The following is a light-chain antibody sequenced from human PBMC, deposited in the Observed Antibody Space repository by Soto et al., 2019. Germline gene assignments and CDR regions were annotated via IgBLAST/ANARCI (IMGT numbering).Light chain of an antibody. CDR1: QSVSSSY. J-gene: IGKJ5*01. V-gene: IGKV3-20*01. CDR2: GAS. Sequence: EIVLTQSPGTLSLSPGERATLSCRASQSVSSSYLAWYQQKPGQAPRLLIYGASSRATGIPDRFSGSGSGTDFHLTISRLEPEDFAVYYCQQYGSSPGITFGQGTRLEIK. CDR3: QQYGSSPGIT.